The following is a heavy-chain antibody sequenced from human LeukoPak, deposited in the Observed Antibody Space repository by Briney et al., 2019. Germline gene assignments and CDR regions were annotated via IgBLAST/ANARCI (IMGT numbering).Heavy chain of an antibody. CDR3: ATVIKWDDAFDI. D-gene: IGHD3-22*01. CDR1: GFTFSSYA. V-gene: IGHV3-23*01. Sequence: GGSLRLSCAASGFTFSSYAMSWVRQAPGKGLEWVSAISGSGGSTYYADSVKGRFTISRDNSKNTLYLQMNSLRAEDTAVYYCATVIKWDDAFDIWGQGTMVTVSS. J-gene: IGHJ3*02. CDR2: ISGSGGST.